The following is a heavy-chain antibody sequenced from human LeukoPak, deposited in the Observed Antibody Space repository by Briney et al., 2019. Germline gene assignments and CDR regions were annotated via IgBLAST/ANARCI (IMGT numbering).Heavy chain of an antibody. Sequence: PGGSLRLSSAASGFTLSSYGMHWVRQAPGKGLEWVAVIWYDGINKYYADSVKGRFTISRDNSKNTLYLQMNSLRAEDTAVYYCAKDTGKYYYYMDVWGKGTTVTVSS. CDR3: AKDTGKYYYYMDV. CDR1: GFTLSSYG. J-gene: IGHJ6*03. V-gene: IGHV3-33*06. D-gene: IGHD1-14*01. CDR2: IWYDGINK.